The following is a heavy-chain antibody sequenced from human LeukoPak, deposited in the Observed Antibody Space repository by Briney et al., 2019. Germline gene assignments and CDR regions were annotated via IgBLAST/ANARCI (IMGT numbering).Heavy chain of an antibody. CDR2: ISDNIENT. J-gene: IGHJ4*02. D-gene: IGHD2-2*03. CDR3: ATLGFCTSTSCSFVN. Sequence: GGSLRLSCAASGFPFSSYDMGWVRQAPGKGLEWVSVISDNIENTYYADSVKGRFTISRDNSKNTLYLQMNSLGAEDTAMYYCATLGFCTSTSCSFVNWGQGTLVTVSS. V-gene: IGHV3-23*01. CDR1: GFPFSSYD.